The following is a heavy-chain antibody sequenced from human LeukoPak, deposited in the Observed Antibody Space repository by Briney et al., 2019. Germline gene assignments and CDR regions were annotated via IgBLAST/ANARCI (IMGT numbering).Heavy chain of an antibody. J-gene: IGHJ5*02. CDR1: GGSISSGSYY. Sequence: PSETLSLTCTVSGGSISSGSYYWSWIRQPAGKGLEWIGRIYTSGSTNYNPSLKSRVTISVDTSKNQFSLKLSSVTAADTAVYYCARDLGYSGSRNWFDPWGQGTLVTVSS. V-gene: IGHV4-61*02. D-gene: IGHD5-12*01. CDR3: ARDLGYSGSRNWFDP. CDR2: IYTSGST.